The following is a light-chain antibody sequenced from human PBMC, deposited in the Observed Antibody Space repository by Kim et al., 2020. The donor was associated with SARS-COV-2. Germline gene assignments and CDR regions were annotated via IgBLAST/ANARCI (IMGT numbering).Light chain of an antibody. V-gene: IGKV1-5*03. CDR1: QSIGTW. J-gene: IGKJ1*01. CDR2: AAS. CDR3: QQYSSYLT. Sequence: DIQMTQSPSTLSASVGDRVTITCRVSQSIGTWLAWYQQKSGRAPKLLISAASVLESGVPSRFSGSGSGTEFTLTISSLQPDDFATYYCQQYSSYLTFGQGTKVDIK.